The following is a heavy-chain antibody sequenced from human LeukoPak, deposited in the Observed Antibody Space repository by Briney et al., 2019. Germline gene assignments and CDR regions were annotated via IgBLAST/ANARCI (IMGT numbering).Heavy chain of an antibody. J-gene: IGHJ4*02. D-gene: IGHD5-12*01. CDR3: ARANQRVDIVANRFDY. CDR1: GYTFTGYY. CDR2: INPNSGGT. V-gene: IGHV1-2*02. Sequence: ASVTVSCKASGYTFTGYYMHWVRQAPGQGLEWMGWINPNSGGTNYAQKFQGRVTMTRDTSISTAYMELSRLRSDDTAVYYCARANQRVDIVANRFDYWGQGTLVTVSS.